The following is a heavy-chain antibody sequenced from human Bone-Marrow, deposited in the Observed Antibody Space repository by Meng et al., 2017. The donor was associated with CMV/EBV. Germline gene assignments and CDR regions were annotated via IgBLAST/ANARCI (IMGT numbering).Heavy chain of an antibody. V-gene: IGHV3-30*02. CDR1: GFTASSNY. D-gene: IGHD6-6*01. CDR3: AKDSSSSNSLYGMDV. J-gene: IGHJ6*02. Sequence: GGSLRLSCAASGFTASSNYMSWVRQAPGKGLEWVAFIRYDGSNKYYADSVKGRFTISRDNSKNTLYLQMNSLRAEDTAVYYCAKDSSSSNSLYGMDVWGQGTTVTVSS. CDR2: IRYDGSNK.